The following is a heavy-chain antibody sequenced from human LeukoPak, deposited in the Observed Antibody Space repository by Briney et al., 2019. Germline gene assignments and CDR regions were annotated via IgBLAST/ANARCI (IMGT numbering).Heavy chain of an antibody. Sequence: SETLSLTCAVYGGSFSGYYWSWIRQPPGKGLEWIGYIYYSGSTYYNPSLKSRVTISVDTSKNQFSLKLSSVTAADTAVYYCAREKSADAFDIWGQGTMVTVSS. J-gene: IGHJ3*02. CDR1: GGSFSGYY. V-gene: IGHV4-34*09. CDR2: IYYSGST. CDR3: AREKSADAFDI.